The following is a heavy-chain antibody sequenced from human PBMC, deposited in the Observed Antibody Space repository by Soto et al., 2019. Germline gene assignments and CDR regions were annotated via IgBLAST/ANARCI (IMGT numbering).Heavy chain of an antibody. J-gene: IGHJ6*02. CDR1: GGSFSNYG. CDR2: MIPVFGTP. V-gene: IGHV1-69*12. D-gene: IGHD3-22*01. Sequence: QVQVVQSGAEVKKPGSSVKVSCKASGGSFSNYGISWVRQAPGQGLEWMGGMIPVFGTPHYAQKFQDRVTITADEYTSTVYMEVSSLTSEDTAVYYCARGDATKIVVTTYYGLDVWGQGTTVTVSS. CDR3: ARGDATKIVVTTYYGLDV.